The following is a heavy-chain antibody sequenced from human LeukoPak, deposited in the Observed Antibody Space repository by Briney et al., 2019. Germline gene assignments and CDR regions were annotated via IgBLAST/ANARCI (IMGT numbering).Heavy chain of an antibody. V-gene: IGHV4-59*12. CDR2: IYYSGST. Sequence: SETLSLTCTVSGGSISSYYWSWIRQPPGKGLEWIGYIYYSGSTNYNPSLKSRVTISVDTSKNQFSLKLSSVTAADTAVYYCARTNYDSSGYLDYWGQGTLVTVSS. J-gene: IGHJ4*02. CDR1: GGSISSYY. D-gene: IGHD3-22*01. CDR3: ARTNYDSSGYLDY.